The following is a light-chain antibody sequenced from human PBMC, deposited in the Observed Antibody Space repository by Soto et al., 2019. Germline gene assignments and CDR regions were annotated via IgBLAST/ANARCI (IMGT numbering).Light chain of an antibody. CDR2: DVS. CDR1: SSDVGGYNY. V-gene: IGLV2-11*01. Sequence: QSVLTQPRSVSGSPGRSITISCTGTSSDVGGYNYVSWYRQHPGKAPKLMIYDVSKRPSGVPDRFSGSKSGNTASLTISGLQAEDEADYYCCSYAGSYTHYVFGTGTKVTVL. CDR3: CSYAGSYTHYV. J-gene: IGLJ1*01.